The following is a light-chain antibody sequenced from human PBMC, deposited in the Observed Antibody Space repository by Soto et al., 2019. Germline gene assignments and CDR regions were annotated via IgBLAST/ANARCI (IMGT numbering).Light chain of an antibody. CDR2: DVS. J-gene: IGKJ4*01. Sequence: EIVLTQSPATLSLPLGERATLSCRARQSVGNYLGWYQQRPGQAPRLLMSDVSRRATGIPARFSGSGSGTEFTLTISSLEPEDVAVYYCQHRVGGATFGGGTKVEIK. CDR1: QSVGNY. CDR3: QHRVGGAT. V-gene: IGKV3-11*01.